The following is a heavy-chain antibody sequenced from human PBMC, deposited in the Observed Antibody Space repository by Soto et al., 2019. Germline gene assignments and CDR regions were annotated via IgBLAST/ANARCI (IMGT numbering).Heavy chain of an antibody. J-gene: IGHJ5*02. Sequence: PWGSLRLSCAASGFTFMGYTILFFRQSPQKGLEWVSAISGSGGKTYYADSVKGRFTISRDNSKNALFLQMNSVTADDTAIYYCVKDDCTAGSCYTWGQGTPVTVSS. D-gene: IGHD2-8*02. CDR3: VKDDCTAGSCYT. CDR1: GFTFMGYT. V-gene: IGHV3-23*01. CDR2: ISGSGGKT.